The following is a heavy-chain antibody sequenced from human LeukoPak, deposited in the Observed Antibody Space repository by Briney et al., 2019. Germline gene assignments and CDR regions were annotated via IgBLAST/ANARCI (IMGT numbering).Heavy chain of an antibody. Sequence: PSETLSLTCTVSGGSISSYYWSWIRQPPGKGLEWIGYIYYSGSTNYNPSLKSRVTISVDTSKNQFSLKLSSVTAADTAVYYCARGGLFDMVRGVWSGFVGYFDYWGQGTLVTVSS. CDR2: IYYSGST. J-gene: IGHJ4*02. CDR3: ARGGLFDMVRGVWSGFVGYFDY. D-gene: IGHD3-10*01. V-gene: IGHV4-59*01. CDR1: GGSISSYY.